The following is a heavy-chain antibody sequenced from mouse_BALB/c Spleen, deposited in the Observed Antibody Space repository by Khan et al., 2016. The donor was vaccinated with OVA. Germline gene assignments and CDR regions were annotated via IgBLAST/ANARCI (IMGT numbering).Heavy chain of an antibody. CDR2: INTYTGEP. Sequence: LVESGPELKKPGETVKISCKASGYTFTNYGMNWVKQAPGKGLKWMGWINTYTGEPTYADDFKGRFAFSLETSASTAYLQINNLKNEDMATYFCARGEVRFAYWGQGTLVTVSA. CDR3: ARGEVRFAY. CDR1: GYTFTNYG. J-gene: IGHJ3*01. D-gene: IGHD2-14*01. V-gene: IGHV9-1*02.